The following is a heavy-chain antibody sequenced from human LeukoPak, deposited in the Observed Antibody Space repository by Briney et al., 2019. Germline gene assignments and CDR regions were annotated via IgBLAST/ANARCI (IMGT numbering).Heavy chain of an antibody. CDR3: AKAPPYKKYFDY. CDR1: GFTVSSNY. D-gene: IGHD1-1*01. J-gene: IGHJ4*02. CDR2: IYSGGST. Sequence: GGSLRLSCAASGFTVSSNYMSWVRQAPGKGLEWVSVIYSGGSTYYADSVKGRFTISRDNSKNTLYLQMNSLRAEDTAVYYCAKAPPYKKYFDYWGQGTLVTVSS. V-gene: IGHV3-53*01.